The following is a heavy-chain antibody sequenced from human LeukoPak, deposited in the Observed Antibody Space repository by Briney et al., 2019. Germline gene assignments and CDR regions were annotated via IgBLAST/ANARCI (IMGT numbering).Heavy chain of an antibody. CDR2: ISSSSSYI. Sequence: PGGSLRLSCAASGFTFSSYSMNWVRQAPGKGLEWVSSISSSSSYIYYADSVKGRFTISRHNSKNTLYLQMNSLRAEDTAVYYCATEYCGGDCSDAFDIWGQGTMVTVSS. CDR1: GFTFSSYS. V-gene: IGHV3-21*04. D-gene: IGHD2-21*02. J-gene: IGHJ3*02. CDR3: ATEYCGGDCSDAFDI.